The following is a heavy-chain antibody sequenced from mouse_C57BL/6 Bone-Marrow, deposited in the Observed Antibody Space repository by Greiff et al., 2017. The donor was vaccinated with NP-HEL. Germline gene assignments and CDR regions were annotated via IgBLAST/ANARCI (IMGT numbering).Heavy chain of an antibody. CDR3: ATLYDGYYDY. V-gene: IGHV1-82*01. CDR2: IYPGDGDT. Sequence: VQLQQSGPELVKPGASVKISCKASGYAFSSSWMNWVKQRPGKGLEWIGRIYPGDGDTNYNGKFKGKATLTADKSSSTAYMHLSSLTSEDSAVYFCATLYDGYYDYWGQGTTLTVSS. J-gene: IGHJ2*01. D-gene: IGHD2-3*01. CDR1: GYAFSSSW.